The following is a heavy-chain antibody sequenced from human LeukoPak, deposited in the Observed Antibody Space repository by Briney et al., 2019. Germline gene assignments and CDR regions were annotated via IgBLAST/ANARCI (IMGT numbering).Heavy chain of an antibody. D-gene: IGHD3-16*01. CDR3: ARGSYVHDY. J-gene: IGHJ4*02. Sequence: KSSETLSLTCTVSGGSITSYYWSWIRQPPGKGLEWIGYIYYSGSTYYNPSLKSRVTISVDTSKNQFSLKLSSVTAADTAVYYCARGSYVHDYWGQGTLVTVSS. CDR1: GGSITSYY. CDR2: IYYSGST. V-gene: IGHV4-59*12.